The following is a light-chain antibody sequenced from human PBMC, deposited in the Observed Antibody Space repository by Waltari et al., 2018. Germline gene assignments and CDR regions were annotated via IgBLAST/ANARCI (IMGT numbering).Light chain of an antibody. J-gene: IGLJ3*02. CDR2: KAN. V-gene: IGLV8-61*01. Sequence: QTVVTPAPSFAVAPGGTVTRTSAFSSGPSHGPSYATWYQQSPGQTPRRLVYKANIRSSRAPDRFSGSVLGNKAVLIISGAQAEDESTYYCLLSMGSCIWVFGGGTKLTVL. CDR3: LLSMGSCIWV. CDR1: SGPSHGPSY.